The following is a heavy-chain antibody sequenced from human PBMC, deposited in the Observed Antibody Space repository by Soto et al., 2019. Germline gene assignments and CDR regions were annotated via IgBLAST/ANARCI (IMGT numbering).Heavy chain of an antibody. D-gene: IGHD4-17*01. CDR3: ATPPDYGDDF. J-gene: IGHJ4*02. CDR1: GFTFSSYE. CDR2: ISSSGSTI. Sequence: GASLRLSCAASGFTFSSYELNWVRQAPGKGLEWVSYISSSGSTIYYADSVKGRFTISRDNAKNSLYLQMNSLRAEDTAVYYCATPPDYGDDFWGQGTLVTVSS. V-gene: IGHV3-48*03.